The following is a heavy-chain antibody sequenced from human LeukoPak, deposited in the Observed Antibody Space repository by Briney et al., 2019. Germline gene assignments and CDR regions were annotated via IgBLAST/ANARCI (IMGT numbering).Heavy chain of an antibody. CDR2: ISSSRSYI. Sequence: GGSLRLSCAASGFTFSSYSMNWGRQAPGKGVEWVSSISSSRSYIYYADSVKGGFTISRDNAKNSLYLQMNSLRAEDTAVYYCASYPYSGSYFFDYWGQGTLVTVSS. CDR1: GFTFSSYS. CDR3: ASYPYSGSYFFDY. J-gene: IGHJ4*02. D-gene: IGHD1-26*01. V-gene: IGHV3-21*01.